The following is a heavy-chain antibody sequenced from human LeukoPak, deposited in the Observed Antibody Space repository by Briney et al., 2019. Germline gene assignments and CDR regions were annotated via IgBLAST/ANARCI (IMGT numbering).Heavy chain of an antibody. D-gene: IGHD3-10*01. CDR1: GFTFSSYS. CDR2: ISSSSSTI. CDR3: ARDWLGYYYGSGSYYNGPDY. J-gene: IGHJ4*02. Sequence: QAGGSLRLSCAASGFTFSSYSMNWVRQAPGKGLEWVSYISSSSSTIYYADSVKGRFTISRDNAKNSLYLQMNSLRAEDTAVYYCARDWLGYYYGSGSYYNGPDYWGQGTLVTVSS. V-gene: IGHV3-48*04.